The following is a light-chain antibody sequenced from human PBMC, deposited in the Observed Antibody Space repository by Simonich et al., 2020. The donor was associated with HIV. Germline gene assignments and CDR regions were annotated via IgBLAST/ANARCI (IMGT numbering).Light chain of an antibody. CDR3: QQYYSTPA. J-gene: IGKJ1*01. V-gene: IGKV4-1*01. CDR2: WTS. Sequence: DIVMTQSPDSLAVSLGERATINCKSSQSLLYSSNNKNNLAWYQQKPGQPPKLLIYWTSTRESGVPDRFSGSGSGTDFTLTISSLQAEDVAVYYCQQYYSTPAFGQGTKVEIK. CDR1: QSLLYSSNNKNN.